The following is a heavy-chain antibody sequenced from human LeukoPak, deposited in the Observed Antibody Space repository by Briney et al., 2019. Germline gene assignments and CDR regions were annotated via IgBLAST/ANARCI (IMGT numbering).Heavy chain of an antibody. J-gene: IGHJ3*02. CDR1: GFTFSSYA. CDR3: ANSIVVTLDAFDI. D-gene: IGHD4-23*01. Sequence: GGSLRLSCAASGFTFSSYAMSWVRQAPGKGLEWVSAISGSGGSTYYADSMKGRFTISRDNFKNTLYLQMNSLRAEDTAVYYCANSIVVTLDAFDIRGQGTMVTVSS. CDR2: ISGSGGST. V-gene: IGHV3-23*01.